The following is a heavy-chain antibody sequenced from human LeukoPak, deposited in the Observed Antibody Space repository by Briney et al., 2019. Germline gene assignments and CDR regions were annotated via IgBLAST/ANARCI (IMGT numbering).Heavy chain of an antibody. Sequence: ASVKVSCEASGYRFTSYYLHWVRQAPGQGLEWMGIINPSGGSTSYAQKFQGRVTMTRDTSTSTVYMELSSLRSEDTAVYYCARSSGNGGFDYWGQGTLVTVSS. V-gene: IGHV1-46*01. D-gene: IGHD3-3*01. CDR2: INPSGGST. CDR1: GYRFTSYY. J-gene: IGHJ4*02. CDR3: ARSSGNGGFDY.